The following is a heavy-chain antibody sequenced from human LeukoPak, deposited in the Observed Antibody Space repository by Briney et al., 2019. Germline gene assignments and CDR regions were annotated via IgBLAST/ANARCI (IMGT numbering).Heavy chain of an antibody. CDR2: INPNSGGT. D-gene: IGHD7-27*01. CDR3: ARDLAGRGTRAAHFDY. CDR1: GYTFTSYA. J-gene: IGHJ4*02. Sequence: ASVKVSCKASGYTFTSYAMHWVRQAPGQGLEWMGWINPNSGGTNYAQKFQGWVTMTRDTSISTAYMELSRLRSDDTAVYYCARDLAGRGTRAAHFDYWGQGTLVTVSS. V-gene: IGHV1-2*04.